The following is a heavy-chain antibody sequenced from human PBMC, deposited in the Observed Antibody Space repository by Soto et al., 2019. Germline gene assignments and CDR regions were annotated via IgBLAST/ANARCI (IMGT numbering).Heavy chain of an antibody. CDR1: GDTVSTHT. V-gene: IGHV1-69*04. Sequence: QVQLVQSGAEVKKPGSSVKVSCETSGDTVSTHTISWVRQAPGQGLEWIGRIVPLIGIVKYAQKFQGRVTITADKSRSTTYMELSSLTSEDSAVYFCAKGGGPYFFDHWGQGTRVIVSS. CDR3: AKGGGPYFFDH. CDR2: IVPLIGIV. D-gene: IGHD1-26*01. J-gene: IGHJ5*02.